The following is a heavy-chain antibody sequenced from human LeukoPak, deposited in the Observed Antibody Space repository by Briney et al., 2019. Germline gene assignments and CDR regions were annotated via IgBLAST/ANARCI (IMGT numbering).Heavy chain of an antibody. CDR3: ASSTTVVTPFDY. Sequence: GGSLRLSCAASEFTFSSYNMNWVRQAPGKGLEWVSYITSSSGTIHYADSVKGRFTISRDNAKNSLYLQMNSLRAEDTAVYYCASSTTVVTPFDYWGQGTLIAVSS. D-gene: IGHD4-23*01. J-gene: IGHJ4*02. CDR1: EFTFSSYN. CDR2: ITSSSGTI. V-gene: IGHV3-48*03.